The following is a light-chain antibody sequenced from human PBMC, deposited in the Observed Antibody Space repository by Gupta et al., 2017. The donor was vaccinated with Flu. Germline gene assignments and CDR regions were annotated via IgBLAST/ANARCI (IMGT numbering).Light chain of an antibody. CDR2: DDS. CDR3: QGWDSSSDHVV. CDR1: NIGSKS. V-gene: IGLV3-21*02. Sequence: SYVLTQPPSVSVAPGQTARITCGGNNIGSKSVHWYQQKPGPAPVLVVDDDSDRPSGIPERFAGSNSWNTATLTISRVEAGDEADYYCQGWDSSSDHVVFGGGTKLTVL. J-gene: IGLJ3*02.